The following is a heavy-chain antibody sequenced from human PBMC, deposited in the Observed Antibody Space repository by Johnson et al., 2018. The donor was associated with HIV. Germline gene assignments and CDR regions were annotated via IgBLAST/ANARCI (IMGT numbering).Heavy chain of an antibody. Sequence: VQLVESGGGLVQPGGSLRLSCAASGFTISNNYMSWVRQAPGKGLEWVSVISGSGGSTYYADSVKGRFTISRDNSKNTLYLQMNSLRDEETAVYYGAKEEGWDSREGAFDIWGQGTMVTVSS. J-gene: IGHJ3*02. V-gene: IGHV3-23*04. CDR3: AKEEGWDSREGAFDI. CDR1: GFTISNNY. D-gene: IGHD6-13*01. CDR2: ISGSGGST.